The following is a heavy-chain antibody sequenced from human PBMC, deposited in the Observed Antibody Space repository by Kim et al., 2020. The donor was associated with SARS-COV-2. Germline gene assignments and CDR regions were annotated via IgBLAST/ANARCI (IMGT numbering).Heavy chain of an antibody. Sequence: GGSLRLSCAASGFTFSSYWMHWVRQAPGKGLVWVSRINSDGSSTSYADSVKGRFTISRDNAKNTLYLQMNSLRAEDTAVYYCARDKGVYRYYDFWSGYYREKNWFDPWGQGTLVTVSS. CDR3: ARDKGVYRYYDFWSGYYREKNWFDP. J-gene: IGHJ5*02. V-gene: IGHV3-74*01. D-gene: IGHD3-3*01. CDR2: INSDGSST. CDR1: GFTFSSYW.